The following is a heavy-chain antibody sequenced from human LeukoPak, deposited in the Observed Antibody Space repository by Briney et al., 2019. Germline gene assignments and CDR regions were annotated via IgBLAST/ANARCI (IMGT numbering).Heavy chain of an antibody. V-gene: IGHV3-7*01. CDR1: GFGFSTSW. J-gene: IGHJ6*02. Sequence: PGGSLRLSCAASGFGFSTSWMSWVGRAPGKGLEWVANIKQDGSEKYYVDSVKGRFTISRDNAKNSVYLQMNSLRDEDTAVYYCTSLSNSYGMDVWGQGTTATVSS. D-gene: IGHD2/OR15-2a*01. CDR3: TSLSNSYGMDV. CDR2: IKQDGSEK.